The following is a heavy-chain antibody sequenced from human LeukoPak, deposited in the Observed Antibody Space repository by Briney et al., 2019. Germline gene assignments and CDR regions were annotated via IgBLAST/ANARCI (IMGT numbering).Heavy chain of an antibody. D-gene: IGHD3-22*01. Sequence: GASVKVSCKASGYTFTGYYMHWVRQAPGQGLEWMGWISAYNGNTNYAQKLQGRVTMTTDTSTSTAYMELRSLRSDDTAVYYCARADYYDSSISWFDPWGQGTLVTVSS. CDR2: ISAYNGNT. CDR1: GYTFTGYY. J-gene: IGHJ5*02. V-gene: IGHV1-18*04. CDR3: ARADYYDSSISWFDP.